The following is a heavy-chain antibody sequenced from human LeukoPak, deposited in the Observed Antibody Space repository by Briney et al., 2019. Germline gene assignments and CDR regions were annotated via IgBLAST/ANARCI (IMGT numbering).Heavy chain of an antibody. CDR3: ASERGYCSSTSCLKNWFDP. D-gene: IGHD2-2*01. Sequence: SVTVSCMASGYTFTGYYMHWVGQAPGQGGEGMGWINPNSGGTNYAQTLQGRVTVTRDTTSSTAYMEVSRLREDETEGYYLASERGYCSSTSCLKNWFDPWGQGTVVTVSS. V-gene: IGHV1-2*02. CDR1: GYTFTGYY. J-gene: IGHJ5*02. CDR2: INPNSGGT.